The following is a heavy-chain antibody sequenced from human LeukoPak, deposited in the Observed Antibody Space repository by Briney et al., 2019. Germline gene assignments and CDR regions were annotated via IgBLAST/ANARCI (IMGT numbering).Heavy chain of an antibody. D-gene: IGHD3-10*01. J-gene: IGHJ4*02. CDR3: ARGRDSGSGSLTLDY. Sequence: SETLSLTCAVYGGSFSGYYWSWIRQPPGKGLEWIGEINHSGSTNYNPSLKSRVTISVDASKNQFSLKLSSVTAADTAVYYCARGRDSGSGSLTLDYWGQGTLVTVSS. CDR1: GGSFSGYY. V-gene: IGHV4-34*01. CDR2: INHSGST.